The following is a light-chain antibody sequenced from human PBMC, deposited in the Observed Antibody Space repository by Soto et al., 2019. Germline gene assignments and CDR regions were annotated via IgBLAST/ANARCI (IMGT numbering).Light chain of an antibody. CDR2: AVA. V-gene: IGLV2-14*01. J-gene: IGLJ1*01. Sequence: QSALTQPASVSGSPGQSITISCTGTRSDIGNYNRVSWYQQHPGKAPKLMIYAVADRPSGVPNRFSGSKSGNTASLTISGLQAEDEADYYCNAQTSANTYVFVTGTKLTVL. CDR3: NAQTSANTYV. CDR1: RSDIGNYNR.